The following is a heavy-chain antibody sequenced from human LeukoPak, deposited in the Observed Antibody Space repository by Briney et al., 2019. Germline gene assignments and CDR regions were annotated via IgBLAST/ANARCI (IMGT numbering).Heavy chain of an antibody. CDR1: GFTFSSYE. J-gene: IGHJ4*02. V-gene: IGHV3-48*03. Sequence: GGSLRLSCAASGFTFSSYEFNWVRQAPGKGLEWVSYIGTSGTNVYYADSVKGRFTISRDNAKNSVYLQMNSLTDEDTAIYYCARETYDCGGDCCDYWGQGTLVTVSS. CDR3: ARETYDCGGDCCDY. CDR2: IGTSGTNV. D-gene: IGHD2-21*02.